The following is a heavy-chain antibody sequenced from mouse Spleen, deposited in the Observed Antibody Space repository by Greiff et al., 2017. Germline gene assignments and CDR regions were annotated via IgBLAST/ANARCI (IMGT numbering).Heavy chain of an antibody. Sequence: EVKLVESGGGLVKPGGSLKLSCAASGFTFSDYGMHWVRQAPEKGLEWVAYISSGSSTIYYADTVKGRFTISRDNAKNTLFLQMTSLRSEDTAMYYCARNYRYDEYFDYWGQGTTLTVSS. CDR2: ISSGSSTI. J-gene: IGHJ2*01. CDR1: GFTFSDYG. V-gene: IGHV5-17*01. D-gene: IGHD2-14*01. CDR3: ARNYRYDEYFDY.